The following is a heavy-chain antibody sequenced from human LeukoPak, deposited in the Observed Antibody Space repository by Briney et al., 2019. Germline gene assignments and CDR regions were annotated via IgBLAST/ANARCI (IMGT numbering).Heavy chain of an antibody. V-gene: IGHV3-74*01. D-gene: IGHD1-26*01. Sequence: PGGCLRLSCAASGFPFSTYWIHWVRQVPGKGLVWVARIKDGGTTTDYADSVKGRFTISRDDAKNTLYLHMNSLRVEDTAVYYCTTIRPGYWGQGTLVTVSP. CDR2: IKDGGTTT. CDR3: TTIRPGY. CDR1: GFPFSTYW. J-gene: IGHJ4*02.